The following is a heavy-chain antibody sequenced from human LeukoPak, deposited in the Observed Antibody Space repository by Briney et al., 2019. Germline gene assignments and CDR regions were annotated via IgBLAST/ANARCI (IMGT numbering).Heavy chain of an antibody. Sequence: ASVKVSCKASGYTFTSYAMHWVRQAPGQRLEWMGWINAGNGNTKHSQKFQGRVTMTRDTSTSTVYMELSSLRSEDTAVYYCARVRAYNWFDPWGQGTLVTVSS. J-gene: IGHJ5*02. CDR3: ARVRAYNWFDP. V-gene: IGHV1-3*01. CDR2: INAGNGNT. CDR1: GYTFTSYA.